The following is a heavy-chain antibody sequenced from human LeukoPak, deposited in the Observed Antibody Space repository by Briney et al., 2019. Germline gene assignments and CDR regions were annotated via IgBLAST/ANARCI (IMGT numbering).Heavy chain of an antibody. Sequence: SETLSLTCTVSGDSISSYYWSWIRQPPGKGLEWIGSIYYSGSTYYNPSLKSRVTISVDTSKNQFSLKLSSVTAADTAVYYCARTTEAHSWRTRYYDYYMDVWGKGTTVTVSS. CDR2: IYYSGST. D-gene: IGHD6-13*01. CDR3: ARTTEAHSWRTRYYDYYMDV. CDR1: GDSISSYY. J-gene: IGHJ6*03. V-gene: IGHV4-59*01.